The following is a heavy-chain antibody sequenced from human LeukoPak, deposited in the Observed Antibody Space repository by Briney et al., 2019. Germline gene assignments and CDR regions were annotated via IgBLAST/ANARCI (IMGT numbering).Heavy chain of an antibody. Sequence: GGSLRLSCAASGFTFSSYWMSWVRQALGKGLEWVANIKQDGSEKYYVDSVKGRFTISRDNAKNSLYLQMNSLRAEDTAVYYCARKSWGGFSLFDYWGQGILVTVSS. J-gene: IGHJ4*02. CDR3: ARKSWGGFSLFDY. D-gene: IGHD3-3*01. CDR2: IKQDGSEK. V-gene: IGHV3-7*05. CDR1: GFTFSSYW.